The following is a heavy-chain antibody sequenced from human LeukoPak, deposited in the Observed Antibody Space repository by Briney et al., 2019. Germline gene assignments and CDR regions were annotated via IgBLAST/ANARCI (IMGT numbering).Heavy chain of an antibody. CDR3: ATLRGGSSSGFDY. D-gene: IGHD6-6*01. CDR2: ISSSSSYI. CDR1: GFTFSSYS. Sequence: GGSRRLSCAASGFTFSSYSMNWVRQAPGKGLEWVSSISSSSSYIYYADSVKGRFTISRDNAKNSLYLQMNSLRAEDTAVYYCATLRGGSSSGFDYWGQGTLVTVSS. V-gene: IGHV3-21*01. J-gene: IGHJ4*02.